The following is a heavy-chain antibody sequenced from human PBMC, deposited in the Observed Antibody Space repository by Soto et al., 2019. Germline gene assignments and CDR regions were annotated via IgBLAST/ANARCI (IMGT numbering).Heavy chain of an antibody. V-gene: IGHV3-23*01. J-gene: IGHJ4*02. CDR3: VRDTYFSDSSSYTRCFDF. Sequence: GGSLRLSCAASGFAFSSHPMSWVRQAPEKGLEWVSGISDGGDLTYNADSVKGRFTISRDNSKDTLYLQMNSLRAEDTAVYYCVRDTYFSDSSSYTRCFDFWGQGALVTVSS. CDR2: ISDGGDLT. D-gene: IGHD3-22*01. CDR1: GFAFSSHP.